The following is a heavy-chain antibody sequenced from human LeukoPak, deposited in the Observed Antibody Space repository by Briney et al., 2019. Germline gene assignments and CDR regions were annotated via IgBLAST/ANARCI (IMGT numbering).Heavy chain of an antibody. CDR2: IYYSGST. CDR1: GGSISSYY. D-gene: IGHD5-18*01. V-gene: IGHV4-59*01. J-gene: IGHJ5*02. Sequence: PSETLSLTCTVSGGSISSYYWSWIRQPPGKGLEWIGYIYYSGSTNYNPSLKSRVTISVDTSKNQFSLKLSSVTAADTAVYYCARGGYSYGPGFVPWGQGTLVTVSS. CDR3: ARGGYSYGPGFVP.